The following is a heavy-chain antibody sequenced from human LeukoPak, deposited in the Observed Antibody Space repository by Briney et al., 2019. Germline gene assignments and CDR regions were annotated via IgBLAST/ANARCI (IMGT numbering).Heavy chain of an antibody. V-gene: IGHV3-30-3*01. Sequence: PGGSLRLSCAASGFTFSSYAMHWVRQAPGKGLEWVAVISYDGSIKYYADSVKGRFTISRDNSKNTLYLQMNSLRAEDTAVYYCASHYDSSAYYYTDDYWGQGTLVTVSS. D-gene: IGHD3-22*01. CDR3: ASHYDSSAYYYTDDY. CDR2: ISYDGSIK. CDR1: GFTFSSYA. J-gene: IGHJ4*02.